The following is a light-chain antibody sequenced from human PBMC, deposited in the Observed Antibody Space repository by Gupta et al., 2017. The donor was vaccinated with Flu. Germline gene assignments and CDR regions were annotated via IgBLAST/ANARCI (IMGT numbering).Light chain of an antibody. J-gene: IGLJ2*01. V-gene: IGLV2-11*03. Sequence: SVTISCTGTNNDVGNYDYVSWDQQHPGKAPKLMIYGVSKRPSGVPDRFSGSKSGNTASLAISGLQAEDEANYYCCSYAGTVTFVFGGGTKLTVL. CDR3: CSYAGTVTFV. CDR1: NNDVGNYDY. CDR2: GVS.